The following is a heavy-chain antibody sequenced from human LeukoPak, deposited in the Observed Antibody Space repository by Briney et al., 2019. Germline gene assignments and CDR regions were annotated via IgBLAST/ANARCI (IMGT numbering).Heavy chain of an antibody. CDR1: EYTFTSYD. V-gene: IGHV1-8*01. Sequence: ASVKVSCKASEYTFTSYDINWVRQATGQGLGWLGWMNPTSGNTGYAQTFQGRVTMTRVTSISTAYMELNNLTSEDTAVYYCARGSWGEIAGRKSFEFWGQGSLVTVSS. D-gene: IGHD6-6*01. CDR3: ARGSWGEIAGRKSFEF. J-gene: IGHJ4*02. CDR2: MNPTSGNT.